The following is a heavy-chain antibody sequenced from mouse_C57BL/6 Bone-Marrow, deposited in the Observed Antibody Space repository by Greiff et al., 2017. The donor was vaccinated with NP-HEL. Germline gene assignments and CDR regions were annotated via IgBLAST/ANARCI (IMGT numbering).Heavy chain of an antibody. Sequence: QVQLQHPGAELVKPGASVKLSCKASGYTFTSYWMQWVKQRPGQGLEWIGEIDPSDSYTNYNQKFKGKATLTVDTSSSTAYMQLSSLTSEDSAVYYCARHYAMDDWGQGTSVTVSS. CDR1: GYTFTSYW. J-gene: IGHJ4*01. CDR2: IDPSDSYT. CDR3: ARHYAMDD. V-gene: IGHV1-50*01.